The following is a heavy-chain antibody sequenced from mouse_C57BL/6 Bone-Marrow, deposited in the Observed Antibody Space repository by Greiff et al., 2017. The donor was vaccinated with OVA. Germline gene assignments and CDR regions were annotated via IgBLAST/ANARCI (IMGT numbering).Heavy chain of an antibody. Sequence: EVQLQQSGPVLVKPGASVKMSCKASGYTFTDYYMNWVKQSHGKSLEWIGVINPYNGGTSYNQKFKGKATLTVDKSSSTAYMELNSLTSEDSAVYYCARWGLLPRSGYWGQGTTLTVSS. V-gene: IGHV1-19*01. CDR3: ARWGLLPRSGY. J-gene: IGHJ2*01. CDR1: GYTFTDYY. CDR2: INPYNGGT. D-gene: IGHD2-3*01.